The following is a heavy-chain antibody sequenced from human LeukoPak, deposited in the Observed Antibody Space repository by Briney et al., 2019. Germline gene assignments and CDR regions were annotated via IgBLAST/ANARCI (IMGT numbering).Heavy chain of an antibody. D-gene: IGHD3-10*01. CDR3: ARVYYGSGSYYPYWYFDL. CDR2: ISAYNGNT. Sequence: GASVKVSCKTSGYTFTTYGFSWVRQAPGQGLEWMGWISAYNGNTNYVQNFQGRVTMTTDTSTSTAYMELRSLRSDDTAVYYCARVYYGSGSYYPYWYFDLWGRGTLVTVSS. V-gene: IGHV1-18*01. J-gene: IGHJ2*01. CDR1: GYTFTTYG.